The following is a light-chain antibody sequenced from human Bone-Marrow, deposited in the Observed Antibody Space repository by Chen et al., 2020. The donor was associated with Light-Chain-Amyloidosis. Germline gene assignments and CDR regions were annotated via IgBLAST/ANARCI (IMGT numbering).Light chain of an antibody. J-gene: IGKJ5*01. CDR3: QQYNNWPSIT. CDR2: GAS. Sequence: EIVMTQSPATLSVSPGERATLSCTASQSVSTKLAWHQQTPGQAPRLLIYGASTRATDIPARFSGSGSGTEFTLTISSLQSEDFAVYYCQQYNNWPSITLGQGTRLEIK. CDR1: QSVSTK. V-gene: IGKV3-15*01.